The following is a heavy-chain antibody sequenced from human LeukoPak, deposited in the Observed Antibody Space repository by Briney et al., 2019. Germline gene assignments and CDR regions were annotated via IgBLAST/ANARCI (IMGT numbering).Heavy chain of an antibody. CDR1: GFMFRSYW. Sequence: PGGSLRLSCTASGFMFRSYWMTLVRQAPGKGLEWVANIKYAGSEKNYLDSVRGRFTISRDDARNSLYLQMNSLRVEDTAVYYCAREAIPAEGPFDHWGQGTLVTVFS. V-gene: IGHV3-7*01. D-gene: IGHD6-13*01. CDR3: AREAIPAEGPFDH. CDR2: IKYAGSEK. J-gene: IGHJ4*02.